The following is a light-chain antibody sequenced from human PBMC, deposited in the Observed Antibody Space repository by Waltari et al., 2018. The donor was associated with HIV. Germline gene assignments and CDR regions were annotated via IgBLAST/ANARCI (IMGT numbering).Light chain of an antibody. J-gene: IGLJ3*02. V-gene: IGLV8-61*01. CDR2: NPN. CDR3: GLYMGSGISV. Sequence: QTVVTQEPSFSVSPGGTVTLTCGLSPDSVSTSSYPSWYQQTPGQAPRTLIYNPNTRSSGVPDRFSGSILGNKAALTNTGAQADDESDYYCGLYMGSGISVFGGGTKLTVL. CDR1: PDSVSTSSY.